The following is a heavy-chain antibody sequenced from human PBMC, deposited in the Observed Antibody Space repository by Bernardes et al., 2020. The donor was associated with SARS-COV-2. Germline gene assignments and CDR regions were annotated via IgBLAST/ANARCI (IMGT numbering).Heavy chain of an antibody. D-gene: IGHD1-26*01. CDR2: FGGGGDTT. V-gene: IGHV3-23*01. CDR3: AKDARPYSGRYWVDAFDI. Sequence: GGSLRLSCAASGFTFSNYAVSWVRQAPGKGLEWVSAFGGGGDTTHYADSVKGRFTIFRDSSKNTLYLQMNSLRAEDTAIYYCAKDARPYSGRYWVDAFDIWGQGTMVTVSS. CDR1: GFTFSNYA. J-gene: IGHJ3*02.